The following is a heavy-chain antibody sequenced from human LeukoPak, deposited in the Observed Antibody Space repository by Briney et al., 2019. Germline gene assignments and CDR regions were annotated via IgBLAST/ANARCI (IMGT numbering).Heavy chain of an antibody. CDR3: ARDSWGACSTSCYSSAFDI. CDR2: IYYSGST. J-gene: IGHJ3*02. Sequence: PSETLSLTCTVSGGSISSSSYYWGWIRQPPGKGLEWIGSIYYSGSTCYNPSLKSRVTISVDTSKNQVSLKLSSVTAADTAVYYCARDSWGACSTSCYSSAFDIWGQGTMVTVSS. CDR1: GGSISSSSYY. D-gene: IGHD2-2*02. V-gene: IGHV4-39*07.